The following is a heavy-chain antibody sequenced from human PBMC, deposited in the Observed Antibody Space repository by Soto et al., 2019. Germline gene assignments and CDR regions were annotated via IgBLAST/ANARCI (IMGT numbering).Heavy chain of an antibody. V-gene: IGHV3-21*01. CDR2: ISSSSSYI. CDR3: ARVGCSSTSCYDYYYYMDV. D-gene: IGHD2-2*01. Sequence: GGSLRLSCAASGFTFSSYSMNWVRQAPGKGLEWVSSISSSSSYIYYADSVKGRFTISRDNAKNSLYLQMNSLRAEDTAVYYCARVGCSSTSCYDYYYYMDVWGKGTTVTVSS. J-gene: IGHJ6*03. CDR1: GFTFSSYS.